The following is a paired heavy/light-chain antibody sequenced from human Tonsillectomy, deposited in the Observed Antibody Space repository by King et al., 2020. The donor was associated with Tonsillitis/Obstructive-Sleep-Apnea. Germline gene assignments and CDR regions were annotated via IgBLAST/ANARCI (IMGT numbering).Heavy chain of an antibody. CDR1: GFTVSRDY. J-gene: IGHJ3*02. CDR2: IYSGGGT. Sequence: EVQLVESGGGLIQPGGSLRLSCAASGFTVSRDYMTWVRQAPGKGLECVSVIYSGGGTYYADSVKGRFTISRDNSKNTVYLQMNSLRAEDTAVYYCASRYNWNDPLSIWGHGTMVTVSS. CDR3: ASRYNWNDPLSI. D-gene: IGHD1-1*01. V-gene: IGHV3-53*01.
Light chain of an antibody. CDR2: GNN. Sequence: QSVLAQPPSVSGAPGQRVTISCTGSSSNIGAGYDVHWYQQLPGTAPKLLIYGNNNRPSGVPDRFSGSNSGTSASLAITGLQAEDEADYYCQSYDSSLSVNWVFGGGTKLTVL. CDR3: QSYDSSLSVNWV. CDR1: SSNIGAGYD. V-gene: IGLV1-40*01. J-gene: IGLJ3*02.